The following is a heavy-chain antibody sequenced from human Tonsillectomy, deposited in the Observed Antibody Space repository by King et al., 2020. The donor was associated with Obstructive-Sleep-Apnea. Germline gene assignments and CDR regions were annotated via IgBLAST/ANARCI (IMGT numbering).Heavy chain of an antibody. CDR3: ARGDKFGGRISRVFDY. CDR1: GYTFTGSY. Sequence: QLVQSGAEVKKPGASVKVSCKASGYTFTGSYMHWVRQAPGQGLEWMGWINPNSGGTTYAQKFQGWVTMTRDTSISTAYMELSRLRSDDSAVYYCARGDKFGGRISRVFDYWGQGTLVTVSS. V-gene: IGHV1-2*04. CDR2: INPNSGGT. J-gene: IGHJ4*02. D-gene: IGHD3-10*01.